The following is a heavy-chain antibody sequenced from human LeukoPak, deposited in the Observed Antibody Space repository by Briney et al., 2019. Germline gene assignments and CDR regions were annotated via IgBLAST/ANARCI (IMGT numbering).Heavy chain of an antibody. D-gene: IGHD3-10*01. CDR2: IYTSGST. CDR3: ARVLGGSGSYYTYYYYYMDV. V-gene: IGHV4-4*07. Sequence: SETLSLTCTVSGVSISSYYWSWIRQPAGKGLEWIGRIYTSGSTNYNPSLKSRVTMSVDTSKNQFSLKLSSVTAADTAVYYCARVLGGSGSYYTYYYYYMDVWGKGTTVTVSS. J-gene: IGHJ6*03. CDR1: GVSISSYY.